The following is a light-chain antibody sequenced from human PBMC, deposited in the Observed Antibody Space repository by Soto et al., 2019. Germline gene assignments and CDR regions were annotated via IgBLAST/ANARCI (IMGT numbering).Light chain of an antibody. CDR2: KNN. J-gene: IGLJ3*02. Sequence: QPVLTQPPSASGTPGQRVTISCSGSSSNIGSYNVNWYQQVPGTAPKLLIYKNNQRPSGVPDRFSGSKSGTSASLAISGLQSEDEADYYCAAWVASLNERVFGGGTQLTVL. CDR1: SSNIGSYN. V-gene: IGLV1-44*01. CDR3: AAWVASLNERV.